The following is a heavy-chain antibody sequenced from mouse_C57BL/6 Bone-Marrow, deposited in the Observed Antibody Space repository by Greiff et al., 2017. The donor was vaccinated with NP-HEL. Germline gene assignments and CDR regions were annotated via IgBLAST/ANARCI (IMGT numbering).Heavy chain of an antibody. J-gene: IGHJ2*01. D-gene: IGHD2-4*01. CDR1: GYTFTSYW. CDR3: ARSTVYYDYETDY. CDR2: IYPGSGST. V-gene: IGHV1-55*01. Sequence: VQLQQSGAELVKPGASVKMSCKASGYTFTSYWITWVKQRPGQGLEWIGDIYPGSGSTNYNEKFKSKATLTVDTSSSTAYMQLSSLTSEDSAVYYCARSTVYYDYETDYWGQGTTLTVSS.